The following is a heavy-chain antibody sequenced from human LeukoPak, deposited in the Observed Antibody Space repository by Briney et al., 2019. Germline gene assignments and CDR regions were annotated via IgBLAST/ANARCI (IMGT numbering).Heavy chain of an antibody. J-gene: IGHJ3*02. V-gene: IGHV3-23*01. Sequence: GGSLRLSCAASGFTFSTYAMSWVRQAPGKGLEWVSGISPSGGITYYTDSVKGRFTISRDNSKNTLYLQMNSLRAEDTAVYYCVRDQYDFRSVDAFDIWGQGTMVTVSS. CDR2: ISPSGGIT. CDR3: VRDQYDFRSVDAFDI. CDR1: GFTFSTYA. D-gene: IGHD3-3*01.